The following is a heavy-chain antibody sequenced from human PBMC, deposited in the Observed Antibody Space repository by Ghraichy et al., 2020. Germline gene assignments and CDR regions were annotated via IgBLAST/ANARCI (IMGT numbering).Heavy chain of an antibody. V-gene: IGHV3-49*03. Sequence: GVLRLSCTASGFTFGDYAMSWFRQAPGKGLEWVGFIRSKAYGGTTEYAASVKGRFTISRDDSKSIAYLQMNSLKTEDTAVYYCTRDRATYDYYDSSGYYDAGWYWGQGTLVTVSS. CDR2: IRSKAYGGTT. CDR1: GFTFGDYA. CDR3: TRDRATYDYYDSSGYYDAGWY. D-gene: IGHD3-22*01. J-gene: IGHJ4*02.